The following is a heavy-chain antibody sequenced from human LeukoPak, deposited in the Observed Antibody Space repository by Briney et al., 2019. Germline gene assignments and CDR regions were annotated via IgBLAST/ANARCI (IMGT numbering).Heavy chain of an antibody. J-gene: IGHJ4*02. D-gene: IGHD1-14*01. Sequence: QAGGSLRLSFAASGFTVGYNYMTWVRQAPGKGLEWVAAIYNNGSTYYADSVKGRFTISRDNSKNTMYLQMNSLKGEDTAVYYCARRSNPPGRIDHWGQGTLVTVSS. V-gene: IGHV3-66*04. CDR1: GFTVGYNY. CDR2: IYNNGST. CDR3: ARRSNPPGRIDH.